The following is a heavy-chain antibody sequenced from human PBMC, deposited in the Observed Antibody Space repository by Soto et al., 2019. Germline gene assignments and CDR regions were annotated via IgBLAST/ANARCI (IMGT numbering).Heavy chain of an antibody. Sequence: ASVKGACKASGYTFTSYGISWVRQAKGQGLEWMGWINAGNGNTKYSQKFQGRVTITRDTSASTAYMELSSLRSEDTAVYYCASTDSNPSDYYYMDVWGKGTTVTVSS. V-gene: IGHV1-3*01. CDR3: ASTDSNPSDYYYMDV. CDR1: GYTFTSYG. CDR2: INAGNGNT. D-gene: IGHD4-4*01. J-gene: IGHJ6*03.